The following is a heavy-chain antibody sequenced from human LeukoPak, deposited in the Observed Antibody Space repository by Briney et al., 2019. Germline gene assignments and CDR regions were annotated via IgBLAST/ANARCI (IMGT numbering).Heavy chain of an antibody. CDR3: ARVCSSTSCYPDY. V-gene: IGHV1-8*03. CDR1: GYTFTSYD. CDR2: MNPNSGNT. J-gene: IGHJ4*02. D-gene: IGHD2-2*01. Sequence: GASVKVSCKASGYTFTSYDINWVRQATGQGLEWMGWMNPNSGNTGYAQKFQGRVTITRNTSISTAYMELSSLRSEDTAVYYCARVCSSTSCYPDYWGQGTLVTVSS.